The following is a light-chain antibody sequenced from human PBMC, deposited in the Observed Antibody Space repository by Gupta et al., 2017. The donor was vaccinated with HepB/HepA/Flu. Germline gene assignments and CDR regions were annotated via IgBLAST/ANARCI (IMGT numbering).Light chain of an antibody. J-gene: IGLJ7*01. CDR2: SNN. CDR3: AAWDDSLSGPV. CDR1: SSNIGTTY. Sequence: SVLPQPPSPSGPPCNRGTITCSGSSSNIGTTYLYWYQQLPGTAPKVLIYSNNHRPSGVPDRFSGSKSGTSASLAISWLRSEDEADYYCAAWDDSLSGPVFGGGTQLTVL. V-gene: IGLV1-47*02.